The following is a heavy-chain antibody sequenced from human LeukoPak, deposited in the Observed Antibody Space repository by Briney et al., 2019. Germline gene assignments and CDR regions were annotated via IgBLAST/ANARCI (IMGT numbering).Heavy chain of an antibody. CDR1: GYTFTGYY. Sequence: ASVKVSCKASGYTFTGYYMHWVRQAPGQGLEWMGWINPNSGGTNYAQKFQGRVTMTRDTSISTAYMELSRLRSDDTAVYYCAREGLRDCSGGSCWRYFDYWGQGTLVTVSS. CDR2: INPNSGGT. J-gene: IGHJ4*02. CDR3: AREGLRDCSGGSCWRYFDY. V-gene: IGHV1-2*02. D-gene: IGHD2-15*01.